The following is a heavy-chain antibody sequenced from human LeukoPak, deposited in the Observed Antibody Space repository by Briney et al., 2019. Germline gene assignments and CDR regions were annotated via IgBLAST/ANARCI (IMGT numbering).Heavy chain of an antibody. D-gene: IGHD2/OR15-2a*01. J-gene: IGHJ4*02. Sequence: SETLSLTCTVSGGSISSYYWSWIRQPPGKGLEWIEYIYYSGSTNYNPSLKSRVTISVDTSKNQFSLKLSSVTAADTAVYYCARELKVGNTGYYFDYWGQGTLVTVSS. CDR2: IYYSGST. CDR1: GGSISSYY. V-gene: IGHV4-59*01. CDR3: ARELKVGNTGYYFDY.